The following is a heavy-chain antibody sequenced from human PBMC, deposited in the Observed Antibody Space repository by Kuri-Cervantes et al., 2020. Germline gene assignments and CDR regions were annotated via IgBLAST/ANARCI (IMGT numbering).Heavy chain of an antibody. D-gene: IGHD7-27*01. CDR2: INHSGST. CDR1: GGSFSGYY. Sequence: SQTLSLTCAVYGGSFSGYYWSWIRQPPGKGLEWTGEINHSGSTNYNPSLKSRVTISVDTSKNQFSLKLSSVTAADTAVYYCARGTIVPGDWNYYYYYYMDVWGKGTTVTVSS. V-gene: IGHV4-34*01. CDR3: ARGTIVPGDWNYYYYYYMDV. J-gene: IGHJ6*03.